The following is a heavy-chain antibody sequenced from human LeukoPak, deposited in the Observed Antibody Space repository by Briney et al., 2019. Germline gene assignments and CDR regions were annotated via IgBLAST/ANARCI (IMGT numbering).Heavy chain of an antibody. CDR2: IYYSGST. V-gene: IGHV4-39*07. CDR1: GGSISSSSYY. Sequence: TSETLSLTCTVSGGSISSSSYYWDWIRQPPGKGLEWIGSIYYSGSTYYNPSLKSRVTISVDTSKNQFSLKLSSVTAADTAVYYCARDRNYCSGGSCYSESDYWGQGTLVTVSS. CDR3: ARDRNYCSGGSCYSESDY. J-gene: IGHJ4*02. D-gene: IGHD2-15*01.